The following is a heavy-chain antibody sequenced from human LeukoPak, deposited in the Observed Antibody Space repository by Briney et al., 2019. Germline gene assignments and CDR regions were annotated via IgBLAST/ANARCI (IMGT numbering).Heavy chain of an antibody. J-gene: IGHJ4*02. CDR1: GFTFSIYW. V-gene: IGHV3-74*01. D-gene: IGHD3-10*01. Sequence: GGSLRLSCALSGFTFSIYWMIWVRQAPRKGMEYVSHMNADGSTTNYADSVKGRFTISRDNAKNTLYLQMDSLRAEDTAVYYCGRDNHGSVDYWGQGSLVTVSS. CDR2: MNADGSTT. CDR3: GRDNHGSVDY.